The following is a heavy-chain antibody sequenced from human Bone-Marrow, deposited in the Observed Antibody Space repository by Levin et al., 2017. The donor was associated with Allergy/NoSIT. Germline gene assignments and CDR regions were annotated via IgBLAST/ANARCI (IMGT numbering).Heavy chain of an antibody. J-gene: IGHJ4*02. D-gene: IGHD3-9*01. Sequence: GGSLRLSCKASGGTFRNYAINWVRQAPGQGLEWVGGFIPIVGARHYAPEFRGRVTITADESSSTAYMELSSLRFEDTAVYYCSRGGLGYDILTDYYNLWFFDYWGQGTLVTVSP. CDR2: FIPIVGAR. V-gene: IGHV1-69*01. CDR3: SRGGLGYDILTDYYNLWFFDY. CDR1: GGTFRNYA.